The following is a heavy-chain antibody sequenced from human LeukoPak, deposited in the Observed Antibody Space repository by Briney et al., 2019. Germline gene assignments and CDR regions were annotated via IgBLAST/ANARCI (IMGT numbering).Heavy chain of an antibody. D-gene: IGHD6-13*01. CDR3: ARDSSSWTALYHYYYYMDV. CDR1: GGTFSSYA. CDR2: IIPIFGTT. V-gene: IGHV1-69*06. Sequence: GASVKVSCKASGGTFSSYAISWVRQAPGQGLEWMGGIIPIFGTTNYAQKFQDRATITADKSTSTAYMELSSLRAEDTAVYYCARDSSSWTALYHYYYYMDVWGKGTTVTVSS. J-gene: IGHJ6*03.